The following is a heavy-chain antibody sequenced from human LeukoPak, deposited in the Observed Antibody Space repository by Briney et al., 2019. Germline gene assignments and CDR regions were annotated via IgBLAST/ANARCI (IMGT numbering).Heavy chain of an antibody. CDR3: ARAREVTNHDWFDP. CDR1: GYMFHTYG. Sequence: AAVKVSCKTSGYMFHTYGIGWVRQAPGQGLEWMGWISGYNGNTRNAEKFQDRVTMTTDTSTNTVYMELRSLRSGDTAVYYCARAREVTNHDWFDPWGQGTLVTVSS. D-gene: IGHD1-14*01. CDR2: ISGYNGNT. V-gene: IGHV1-18*01. J-gene: IGHJ5*02.